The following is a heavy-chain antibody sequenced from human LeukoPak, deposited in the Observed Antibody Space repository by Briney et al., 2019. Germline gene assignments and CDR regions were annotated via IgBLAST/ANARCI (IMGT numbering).Heavy chain of an antibody. Sequence: SETLSLTCAVSGVSISGSYYYWGWIRQPPGKGLEWIGYIYYSGSTNYNPSLKSRVTISVDTSKNQFSLKLSSVTAADTAVYYCARDHYHKIHSVMVTAPDYWGQGTLVIVSS. CDR2: IYYSGST. V-gene: IGHV4-61*01. CDR3: ARDHYHKIHSVMVTAPDY. CDR1: GVSISGSYYY. J-gene: IGHJ4*02. D-gene: IGHD2-21*02.